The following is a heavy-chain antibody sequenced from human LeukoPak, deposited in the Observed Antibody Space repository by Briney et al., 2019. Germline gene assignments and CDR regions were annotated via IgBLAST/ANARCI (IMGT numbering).Heavy chain of an antibody. CDR1: GYSFTSYG. V-gene: IGHV1-18*01. CDR3: AREYDDSSGYYGY. J-gene: IGHJ4*02. Sequence: ASVKVSCKASGYSFTSYGIRWVRHAPGQGLEWRGWISAYNGNTNYAQKLQGRVTMTTDTSTCTAYMELRSLRSDDTAVYYCAREYDDSSGYYGYWGQGTLVTVSS. D-gene: IGHD3-22*01. CDR2: ISAYNGNT.